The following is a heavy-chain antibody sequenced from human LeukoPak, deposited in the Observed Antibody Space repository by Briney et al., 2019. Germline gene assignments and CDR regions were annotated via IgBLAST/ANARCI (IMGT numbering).Heavy chain of an antibody. CDR1: GFTFSSYE. V-gene: IGHV3-48*03. CDR2: ISSSDSTI. Sequence: GGSLRLSCAASGFTFSSYEMNWVRQAPGKGLEWVSYISSSDSTIYYADSVKGRFTISRDNAKNTLYLQMNSLRAEDMAVYYCARGGWRGLDGYFDLWGRGTLVTVSS. D-gene: IGHD6-19*01. J-gene: IGHJ2*01. CDR3: ARGGWRGLDGYFDL.